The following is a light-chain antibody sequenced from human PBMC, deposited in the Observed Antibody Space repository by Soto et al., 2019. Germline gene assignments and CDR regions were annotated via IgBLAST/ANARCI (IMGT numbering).Light chain of an antibody. V-gene: IGLV2-23*01. CDR2: EGS. J-gene: IGLJ1*01. CDR1: SSDVGSYNI. CDR3: CSYAGSDTYV. Sequence: ALTQPASVSGSPGQAITISCTGTSSDVGSYNIVSWYQQYPGKAPKLMIYEGSKRPSGVSIRFSGSKSGNTASLTISGLQAEDEADYYCCSYAGSDTYVFGTGTKVTVL.